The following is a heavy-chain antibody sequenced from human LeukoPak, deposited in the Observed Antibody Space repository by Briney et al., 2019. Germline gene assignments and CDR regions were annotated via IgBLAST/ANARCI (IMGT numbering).Heavy chain of an antibody. CDR1: GFTFSSYA. CDR3: AKDYGQWPVPGTYFDY. V-gene: IGHV3-23*01. J-gene: IGHJ4*02. Sequence: PGGSLRLSCAASGFTFSSYAMSWVRQAPGKGLEWVSAISGSGGSTYYADSVKGRFTISRDNSKNTLYLQMNSLRAEDTAVYYCAKDYGQWPVPGTYFDYWGQGTLVTVSS. D-gene: IGHD6-19*01. CDR2: ISGSGGST.